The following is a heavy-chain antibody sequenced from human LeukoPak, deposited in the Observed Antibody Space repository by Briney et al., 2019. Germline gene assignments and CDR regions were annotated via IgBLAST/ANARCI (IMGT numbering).Heavy chain of an antibody. V-gene: IGHV4-59*08. Sequence: SETLSLTCTVSGGSISSYYWSWIRQPPGKGLEWIGYIYYSGSTNYNPSLKSRVTISVDTSKNQFSLKLSSVTAADTAVYYCARGSFTMIVVPFDPWGQGTLVTVSS. D-gene: IGHD3-22*01. CDR3: ARGSFTMIVVPFDP. CDR1: GGSISSYY. CDR2: IYYSGST. J-gene: IGHJ5*02.